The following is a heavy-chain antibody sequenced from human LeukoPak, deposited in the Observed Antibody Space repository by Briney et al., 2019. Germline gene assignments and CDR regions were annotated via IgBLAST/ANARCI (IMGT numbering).Heavy chain of an antibody. Sequence: ASVKVSCKASGYTFTSYDINWVRQATGQGLEWMGWMNPNSGNTGYAQKFQGRVAMTRNTSISTAYMELSSLRSEDTAVYYCARGLMDYGDYMVAFDIWGQGTMVTVSS. J-gene: IGHJ3*02. CDR1: GYTFTSYD. D-gene: IGHD4-17*01. CDR2: MNPNSGNT. CDR3: ARGLMDYGDYMVAFDI. V-gene: IGHV1-8*01.